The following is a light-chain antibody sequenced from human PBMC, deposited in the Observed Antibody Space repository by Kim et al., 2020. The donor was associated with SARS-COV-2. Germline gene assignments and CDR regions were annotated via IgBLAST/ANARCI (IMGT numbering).Light chain of an antibody. CDR3: QQSYTTPYT. CDR1: QSISTY. J-gene: IGKJ2*01. Sequence: DIQMTQSPFSLSASVGDRVTITCRASQSISTYLNWYQQKPGKAPNLLIYVASNLQSGVPSRFSGSGSGTDFTLTISSLQPEDFATYYCQQSYTTPYTFGQGTKLEIK. V-gene: IGKV1-39*01. CDR2: VAS.